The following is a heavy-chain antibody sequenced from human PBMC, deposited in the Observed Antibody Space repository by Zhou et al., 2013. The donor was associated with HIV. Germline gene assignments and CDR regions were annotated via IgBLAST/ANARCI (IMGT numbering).Heavy chain of an antibody. CDR3: ARRSVVAALDY. V-gene: IGHV4-61*09. Sequence: QVQLQESGPGLVKPSQTLSLTCTVSGGSISSGGYYWSWIRQPAGKGLEWIGHIYTSGSTNDNPSLKSRVTISVDTSKNQFSLKLSSVTAADTVVYYCARRSVVAALDYWGQGTLVTVSS. J-gene: IGHJ4*02. CDR1: GGSISSGGYY. CDR2: IYTSGST. D-gene: IGHD2-15*01.